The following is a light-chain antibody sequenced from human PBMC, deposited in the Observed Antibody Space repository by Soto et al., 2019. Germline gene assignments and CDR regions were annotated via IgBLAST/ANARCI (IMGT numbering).Light chain of an antibody. CDR1: SSDIGGYNY. Sequence: QSALTQPPSASGSPGQSVSISCTGTSSDIGGYNYVSWYQQHPGKAPKLIIYEVNKRPSGVPDRVSGSKSGNTASLTVSGLQAEDEADYYCCSYGGSKNMIFGGGTKVTVL. CDR3: CSYGGSKNMI. J-gene: IGLJ2*01. V-gene: IGLV2-8*01. CDR2: EVN.